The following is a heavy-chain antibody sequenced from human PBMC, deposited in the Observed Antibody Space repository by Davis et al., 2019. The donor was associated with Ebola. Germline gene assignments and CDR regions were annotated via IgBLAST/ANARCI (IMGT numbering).Heavy chain of an antibody. CDR2: MKQDGSEK. CDR1: GFTFSTYW. Sequence: GESLKISCAASGFTFSTYWMSWVRQAPGKGLEWVANMKQDGSEKYYVDSVKGRFTISRDNAKNSLYLQMNSLRAEDTAVYYCAKAGVASYDFWGQGTLVTVSS. J-gene: IGHJ4*02. CDR3: AKAGVASYDF. V-gene: IGHV3-7*03. D-gene: IGHD5-12*01.